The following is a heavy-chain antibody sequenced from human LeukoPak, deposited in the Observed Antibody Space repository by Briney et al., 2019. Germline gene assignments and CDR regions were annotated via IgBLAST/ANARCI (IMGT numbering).Heavy chain of an antibody. Sequence: GGSLRLSCAASGFTFNTYAMSGVRQAPGKGLEWVSAISGSGGSTYYADSVKGRFTISRDTSKNPLSLKLNTLTAADTAVYYCAKVGSYGYLCYFDYWGQGALVTVSS. CDR3: AKVGSYGYLCYFDY. D-gene: IGHD5-18*01. V-gene: IGHV3-23*01. J-gene: IGHJ4*02. CDR1: GFTFNTYA. CDR2: ISGSGGST.